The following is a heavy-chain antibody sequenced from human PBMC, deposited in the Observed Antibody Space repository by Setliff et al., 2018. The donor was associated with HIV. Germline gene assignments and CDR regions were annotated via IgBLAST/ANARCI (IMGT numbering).Heavy chain of an antibody. Sequence: GASVKVSCKASGGTFSSYAISWVRQGPGQGLEWMGIMNPNDGGTQYAQNFRGRVSMTRDTSTTTVYMELYSLRSEDTAVYHCARSDISGTGYFDSWGQGTLVTVSS. V-gene: IGHV1-46*01. D-gene: IGHD1-20*01. CDR2: MNPNDGGT. J-gene: IGHJ4*02. CDR3: ARSDISGTGYFDS. CDR1: GGTFSSYA.